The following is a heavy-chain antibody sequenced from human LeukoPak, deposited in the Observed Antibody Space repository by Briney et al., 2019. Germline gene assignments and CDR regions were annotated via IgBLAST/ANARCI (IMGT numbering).Heavy chain of an antibody. CDR2: INPKIGGT. V-gene: IGHV1-2*02. Sequence: ASVKVSCKASGYTFAGYYMHWVRQAPGQGLEWMGWINPKIGGTNYAQKFQGRVTMTRDTSISTAYMELSRLRSDDTAVYYCAKGEGYSSDSSGYLYFQDWGQGTLVTVSS. CDR1: GYTFAGYY. J-gene: IGHJ1*01. CDR3: AKGEGYSSDSSGYLYFQD. D-gene: IGHD3-22*01.